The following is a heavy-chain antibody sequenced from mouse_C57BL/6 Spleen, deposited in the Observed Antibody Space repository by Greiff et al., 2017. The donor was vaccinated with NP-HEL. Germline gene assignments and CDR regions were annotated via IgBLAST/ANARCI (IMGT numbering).Heavy chain of an antibody. Sequence: EVQLQQSGAEPVRPGASVKLSCTASGFNIKDDYMHWVKQRPEQGLEWIGWIDPENGDTEYASKFQGKATITADTSSNTAYLQLSSLTSEDTAVYYCTPHYYGSSYGYYFDYWGQGTTLTVSS. CDR1: GFNIKDDY. CDR2: IDPENGDT. J-gene: IGHJ2*01. D-gene: IGHD1-1*01. V-gene: IGHV14-4*01. CDR3: TPHYYGSSYGYYFDY.